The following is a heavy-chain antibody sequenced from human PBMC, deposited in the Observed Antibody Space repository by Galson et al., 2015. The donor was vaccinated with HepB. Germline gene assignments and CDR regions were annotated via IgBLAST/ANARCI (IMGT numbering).Heavy chain of an antibody. J-gene: IGHJ6*03. CDR2: IIPIFGTA. Sequence: SVKVSCKASGGTFSSYAISWVRQAPGQGLEWMGGIIPIFGTANYAQKFQGRVTITADESTSTAYMELSSLRSEDTAVYYCARDVPIAARPPYYYYMDVWGKGTTVTVSS. V-gene: IGHV1-69*13. CDR3: ARDVPIAARPPYYYYMDV. D-gene: IGHD6-6*01. CDR1: GGTFSSYA.